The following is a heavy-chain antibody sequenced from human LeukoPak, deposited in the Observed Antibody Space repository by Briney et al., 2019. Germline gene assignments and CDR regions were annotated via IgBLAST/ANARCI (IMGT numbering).Heavy chain of an antibody. D-gene: IGHD6-13*01. V-gene: IGHV1-69*06. Sequence: SVKVSCKASGGTFSSYAISWVRQAPGQGLEWMGGIIPIFGTANYAQKFQGRVTITADKSTSTAYMELSSLRSEDTAVYYCARTGIAAADIFDYWGQGTLVTVSS. CDR2: IIPIFGTA. CDR1: GGTFSSYA. CDR3: ARTGIAAADIFDY. J-gene: IGHJ4*02.